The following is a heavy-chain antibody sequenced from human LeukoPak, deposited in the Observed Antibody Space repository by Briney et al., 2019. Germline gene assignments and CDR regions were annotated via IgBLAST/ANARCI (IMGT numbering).Heavy chain of an antibody. V-gene: IGHV1-2*02. CDR3: ARSMAPSGSLYFQH. Sequence: VASVNVSCKASGYTFTGYYMHWVRQAPGQGLEWMGWINSKSGGTNYAQKFQGRVTMTRDTSISAAYMELSRLRSDDTAVYYCARSMAPSGSLYFQHWGQGTLVTVSS. D-gene: IGHD6-13*01. CDR1: GYTFTGYY. J-gene: IGHJ1*01. CDR2: INSKSGGT.